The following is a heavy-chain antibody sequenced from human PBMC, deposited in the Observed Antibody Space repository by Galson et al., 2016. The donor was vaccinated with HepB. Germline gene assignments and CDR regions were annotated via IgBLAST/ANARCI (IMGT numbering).Heavy chain of an antibody. CDR2: ISFGGGNP. CDR1: GFTFSSYA. V-gene: IGHV3-30-3*01. D-gene: IGHD3-3*01. Sequence: SLRLSCAASGFTFSSYAMHWVRQAPGKGLEWAAIISFGGGNPYYADSVRGRFTISRDNSKNTLYLQMNSLRAEDTALYYCARDGQYNFWSGYPDYWGQGTLVTVSS. CDR3: ARDGQYNFWSGYPDY. J-gene: IGHJ4*02.